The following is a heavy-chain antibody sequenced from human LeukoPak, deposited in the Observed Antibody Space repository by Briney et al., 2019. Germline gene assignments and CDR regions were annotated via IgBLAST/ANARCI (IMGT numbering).Heavy chain of an antibody. CDR1: GFTFSRSA. Sequence: GGSLRLSCAASGFTFSRSAMSWVRQAPGKGREGVSGVSVSGGTTHYADSVKGRCTISRDNSKNTLYLQMNSLRVEDMAVYFCAKAGSIRFDYWGQGTLVTVSS. V-gene: IGHV3-23*01. CDR2: VSVSGGTT. CDR3: AKAGSIRFDY. D-gene: IGHD1-26*01. J-gene: IGHJ4*02.